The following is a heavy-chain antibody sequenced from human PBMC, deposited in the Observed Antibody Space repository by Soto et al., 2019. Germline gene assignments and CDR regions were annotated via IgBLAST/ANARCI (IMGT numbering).Heavy chain of an antibody. J-gene: IGHJ4*02. CDR2: IFPLTDIP. V-gene: IGHV1-69*02. CDR1: GGTFRNYP. Sequence: QVQLVQSGTEVKKPGSSVKVSCKASGGTFRNYPINWVRQAPGQGLEWMGSIFPLTDIPDYAQNFQARLTISADKSTSTAYMELSSLTSDDTAMYFCALGPLVVLNDFESWGQGTLVTVSS. CDR3: ALGPLVVLNDFES.